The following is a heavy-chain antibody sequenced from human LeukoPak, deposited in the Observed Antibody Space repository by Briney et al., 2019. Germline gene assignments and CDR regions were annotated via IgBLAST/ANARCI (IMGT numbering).Heavy chain of an antibody. V-gene: IGHV4-59*01. J-gene: IGHJ4*02. CDR2: IYYSGST. Sequence: PSETLSLTCTVSGGSINNYYWSWIRQPPGKGLEWIGYIYYSGSTNYNPSLKSRLTISVDTSKNQFSLKLSSVTAADTAVYYCARYYYVSGSYYFDYWGLGTLVTASS. CDR1: GGSINNYY. D-gene: IGHD3-10*01. CDR3: ARYYYVSGSYYFDY.